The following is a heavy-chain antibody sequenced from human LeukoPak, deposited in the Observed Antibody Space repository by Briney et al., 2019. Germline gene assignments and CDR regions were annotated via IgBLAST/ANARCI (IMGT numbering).Heavy chain of an antibody. D-gene: IGHD6-19*01. J-gene: IGHJ5*02. CDR1: GYTFTSYD. CDR2: MNPNSGNT. CDR3: ARRGSSGWYNWFDP. Sequence: ASVKVSCKASGYTFTSYDINWVRQATGQGLEWMGWMNPNSGNTGYAQNFQGRVTMTRNTSINTAYMEQSSLRSEDTAVYYCARRGSSGWYNWFDPWGQGTLVTVSS. V-gene: IGHV1-8*01.